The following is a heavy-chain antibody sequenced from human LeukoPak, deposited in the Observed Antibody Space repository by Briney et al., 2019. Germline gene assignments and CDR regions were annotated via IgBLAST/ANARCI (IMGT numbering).Heavy chain of an antibody. V-gene: IGHV3-21*01. CDR3: ASGFHYYYDSSGYSPSDY. Sequence: PGGSLRLSCAASGFTFSSYSMNWVRQAPGKGLEWVSSISSSSSYIYYADSVKGRFTISRDNAKNSLYLQMNSLRAEDTAVYYCASGFHYYYDSSGYSPSDYWGQGTLVTVSS. CDR1: GFTFSSYS. D-gene: IGHD3-22*01. J-gene: IGHJ4*02. CDR2: ISSSSSYI.